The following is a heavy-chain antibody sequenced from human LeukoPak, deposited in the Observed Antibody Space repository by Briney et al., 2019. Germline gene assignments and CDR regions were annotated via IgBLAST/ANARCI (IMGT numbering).Heavy chain of an antibody. D-gene: IGHD4-17*01. V-gene: IGHV3-23*01. CDR1: GFTFINYA. CDR2: VTATGGAT. CDR3: AKDRRGLATDFDY. J-gene: IGHJ4*02. Sequence: GGSLRLSCAASGFTFINYAMSWVRQAPGKGLEWVSAVTATGGATYYADSVKGRFTISRDNSKNSLYLQINTLRPEDTALYYCAKDRRGLATDFDYWGQGTPVTVSS.